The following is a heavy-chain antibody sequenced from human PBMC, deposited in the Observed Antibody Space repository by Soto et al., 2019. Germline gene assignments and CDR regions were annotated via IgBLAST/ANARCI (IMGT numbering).Heavy chain of an antibody. CDR2: IYYSGST. Sequence: PSETLSLTCTVSGGSISSGDYYWSWIRQPPGKGLEWIGYIYYSGSTYYNPSLKSRVTISVDTSKNQFSLKLSSVTAAGTAVYYCARGGSAADYFDYWGQGTLVTVSS. CDR3: ARGGSAADYFDY. J-gene: IGHJ4*02. V-gene: IGHV4-30-4*01. D-gene: IGHD3-10*01. CDR1: GGSISSGDYY.